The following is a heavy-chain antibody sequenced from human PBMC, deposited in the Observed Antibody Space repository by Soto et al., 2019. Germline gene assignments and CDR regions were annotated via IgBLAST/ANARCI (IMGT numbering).Heavy chain of an antibody. Sequence: LRLSCAASGMSFTSYWIHWVRQDPGKGLVWVSRINNDGTSTNYADSVKGRFTISRDNAKNTVFLQMNSLRAEDTGVYYCARDNFYYGLDVWGQGATVTVSS. CDR3: ARDNFYYGLDV. CDR1: GMSFTSYW. V-gene: IGHV3-74*01. J-gene: IGHJ6*02. CDR2: INNDGTST.